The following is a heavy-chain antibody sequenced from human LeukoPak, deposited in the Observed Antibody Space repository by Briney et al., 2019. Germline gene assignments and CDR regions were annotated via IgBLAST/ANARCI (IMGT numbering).Heavy chain of an antibody. J-gene: IGHJ5*02. CDR1: GGSISSSSYY. CDR2: IYYSGST. CDR3: ARSSGYSSSGGLNWFDT. V-gene: IGHV4-39*01. Sequence: PSETLSLTCAVSGGSISSSSYYWGWIRQPPGKGLEWIGSIYYSGSTYYNPSLKSRVTVSVDTSKNQFSLKLSSVTAADTAVSYCARSSGYSSSGGLNWFDTWGQGALVTVSS. D-gene: IGHD6-13*01.